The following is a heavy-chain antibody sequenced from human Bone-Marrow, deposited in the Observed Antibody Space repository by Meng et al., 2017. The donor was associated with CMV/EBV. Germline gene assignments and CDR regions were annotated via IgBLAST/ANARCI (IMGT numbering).Heavy chain of an antibody. CDR3: ATDRPEVLAQIDF. J-gene: IGHJ4*02. CDR1: GFTFANAW. D-gene: IGHD3-3*02. Sequence: LSLPCAASGFTFANAWMSWVRQAPGKGLEWVARIKSGGGTTEYAAPVRGRFSISRDDSYNTLYLQMNSLKTEDTAIYYCATDRPEVLAQIDFWGQGTLVTVSS. V-gene: IGHV3-15*01. CDR2: IKSGGGTT.